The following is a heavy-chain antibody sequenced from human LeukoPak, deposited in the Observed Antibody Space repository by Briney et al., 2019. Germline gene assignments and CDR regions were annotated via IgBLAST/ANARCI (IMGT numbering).Heavy chain of an antibody. V-gene: IGHV4-39*01. D-gene: IGHD6-13*01. J-gene: IGHJ5*02. CDR1: GGSIMSGYYY. CDR2: IYYSGST. Sequence: SETLSLTCTVSGGSIMSGYYYWGWIRQPPGKGLEWIGSIYYSGSTYYNPSLKSRVTIYEDTSKNQFSLKLSSVTAADTAVYYCARHGHSGSSWLNGFDPWGQGTLVTVSS. CDR3: ARHGHSGSSWLNGFDP.